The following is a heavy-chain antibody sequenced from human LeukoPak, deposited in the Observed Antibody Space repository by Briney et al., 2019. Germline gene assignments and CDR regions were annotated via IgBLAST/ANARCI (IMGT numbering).Heavy chain of an antibody. D-gene: IGHD1-26*01. J-gene: IGHJ6*02. V-gene: IGHV3-74*01. CDR3: ATWAFYHSLDA. CDR1: GFTFSNYW. CDR2: VKSDGSST. Sequence: QPGGSLRLSCAASGFTFSNYWMHWVRQAPGKGLVWVSRVKSDGSSTSYADSVKGRFTISRDNSKNSLYLQMNSLRSEDTALYYCATWAFYHSLDAWGQGTTVTVSS.